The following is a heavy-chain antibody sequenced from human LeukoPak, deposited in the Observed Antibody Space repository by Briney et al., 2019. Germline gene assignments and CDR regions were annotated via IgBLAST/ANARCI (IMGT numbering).Heavy chain of an antibody. Sequence: GSLRLSCAVSGLTFSRYSMSWVRQAPGKGLEWVAYIKQDGSEKYYVGSVKGRFTISRDNAKNSLFLQMNSLRADDTAVYFCVRDRGSGWYYMDRWGQGALVTVSS. V-gene: IGHV3-7*03. CDR1: GLTFSRYS. J-gene: IGHJ4*02. CDR2: IKQDGSEK. CDR3: VRDRGSGWYYMDR. D-gene: IGHD6-19*01.